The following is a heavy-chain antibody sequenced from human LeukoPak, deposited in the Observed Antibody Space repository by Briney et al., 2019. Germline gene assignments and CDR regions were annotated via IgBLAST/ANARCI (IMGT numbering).Heavy chain of an antibody. CDR2: ISAYNGNI. V-gene: IGHV1-18*01. Sequence: GASVKVSCKASGYTFTSYVISWVRQAPGQGLEWMGWISAYNGNINYAQKLQGRVTMTTDTSTSTAYMELRSLRSDDTAVYYCARVGYCTNGVCHIPYYYYYMDVWGKGTTVTVSS. D-gene: IGHD2-8*01. J-gene: IGHJ6*03. CDR3: ARVGYCTNGVCHIPYYYYYMDV. CDR1: GYTFTSYV.